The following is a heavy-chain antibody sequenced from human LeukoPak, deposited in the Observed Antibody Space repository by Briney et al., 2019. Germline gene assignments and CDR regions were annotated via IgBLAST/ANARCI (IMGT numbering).Heavy chain of an antibody. D-gene: IGHD3-3*01. CDR3: ARANDFWSGYYYYYYMDV. V-gene: IGHV1-2*02. J-gene: IGHJ6*03. CDR2: INPNSGGT. CDR1: GYTFTSYA. Sequence: GASVKVSCKASGYTFTSYAMNWVRQAPGQGLEWMGWINPNSGGTNYAQKFQGRVTMTRDTSISTAYMELSRLRSDDTAVYYCARANDFWSGYYYYYYMDVWGKGTTVTVSS.